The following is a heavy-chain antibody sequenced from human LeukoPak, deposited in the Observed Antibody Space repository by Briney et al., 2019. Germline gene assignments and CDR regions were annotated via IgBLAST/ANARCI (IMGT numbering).Heavy chain of an antibody. CDR2: IVGTGGST. Sequence: GASLRLSCAASGFTFSNYAMSWVRQAPGEGLEWVSAIVGTGGSTYYADSVKGRFTISRDNSKNTLYLQMNSLRAEDTAVYYCAKWGDYDILTGYYDSDYWGQGTLVTVSS. CDR3: AKWGDYDILTGYYDSDY. J-gene: IGHJ4*02. CDR1: GFTFSNYA. V-gene: IGHV3-23*01. D-gene: IGHD3-9*01.